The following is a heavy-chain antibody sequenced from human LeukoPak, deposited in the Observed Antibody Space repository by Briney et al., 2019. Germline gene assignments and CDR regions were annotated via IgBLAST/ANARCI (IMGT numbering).Heavy chain of an antibody. CDR1: GYSFTNYW. CDR2: IYPGDSDT. CDR3: ARRHKRGAYSYGVDY. D-gene: IGHD5-18*01. Sequence: GESLKISCKGSGYSFTNYWIAWLRQMPGKGLEWMGTIYPGDSDTRYSPSFQGQVTISADKSISTAYLQWNSLKASDTAMYYCARRHKRGAYSYGVDYWGQGTLVTVSS. V-gene: IGHV5-51*01. J-gene: IGHJ4*02.